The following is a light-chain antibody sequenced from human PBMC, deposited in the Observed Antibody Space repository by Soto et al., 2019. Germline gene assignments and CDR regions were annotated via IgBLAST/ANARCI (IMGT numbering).Light chain of an antibody. CDR2: HPS. Sequence: EIVMTQSPATVSVSPGERATLSCRASQSVSDKLAWYQQKPGQAPRLLIYHPSARATGIPARVSGSGSGTVFTLTISRLEPEEFAVYHCQQYGTSLWTFGQGTKVDI. J-gene: IGKJ1*01. V-gene: IGKV3-15*01. CDR3: QQYGTSLWT. CDR1: QSVSDK.